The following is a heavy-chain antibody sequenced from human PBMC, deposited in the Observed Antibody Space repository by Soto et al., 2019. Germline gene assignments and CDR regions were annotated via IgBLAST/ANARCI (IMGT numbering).Heavy chain of an antibody. CDR1: GYTLTELS. CDR3: ATLYGSGSYYKKNWFDP. J-gene: IGHJ5*02. V-gene: IGHV1-24*01. D-gene: IGHD3-10*01. CDR2: FDPEDGET. Sequence: ASVKVSCKVSGYTLTELSMHWVRQAPGKGLEWMGGFDPEDGETIYAQKFQGRVTMTEDTSTDTAYMELSSLRSEDTAVYYCATLYGSGSYYKKNWFDPWGQGTLVTVSS.